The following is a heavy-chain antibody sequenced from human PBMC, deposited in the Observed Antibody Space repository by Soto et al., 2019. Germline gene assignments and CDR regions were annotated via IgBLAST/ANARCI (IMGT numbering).Heavy chain of an antibody. CDR3: ARDFKAPNDAWAFDY. J-gene: IGHJ4*02. V-gene: IGHV4-4*02. Sequence: QVQLQESGPGLVMPSGTLSLTCAVSGASIISSDWWNWVRQPPGKGLEWIGEISHSGTTIYNPSLKGRVTISMDVSKNHFSLNLTSVTAADTAVYYCARDFKAPNDAWAFDYWGQGTLVTVSS. CDR2: ISHSGTT. D-gene: IGHD3-16*01. CDR1: GASIISSDW.